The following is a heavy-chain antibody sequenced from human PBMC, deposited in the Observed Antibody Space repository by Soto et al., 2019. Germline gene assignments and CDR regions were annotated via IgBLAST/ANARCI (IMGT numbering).Heavy chain of an antibody. J-gene: IGHJ6*02. D-gene: IGHD3-3*01. Sequence: GESLKISCKGSGYTFNDYWINWVRQMPGKGLEWMGRIDPSDSYTKYSPSFQGHVTISAGKSISTVYLEWSSLEASDTAMYYCARARSITIFGVVGFEMDVWGQGTTVTVSS. CDR2: IDPSDSYT. CDR3: ARARSITIFGVVGFEMDV. CDR1: GYTFNDYW. V-gene: IGHV5-10-1*01.